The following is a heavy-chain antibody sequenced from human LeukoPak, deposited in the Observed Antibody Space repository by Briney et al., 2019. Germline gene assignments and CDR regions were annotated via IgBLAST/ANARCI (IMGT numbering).Heavy chain of an antibody. Sequence: GGSLRLSCAASGFTFSSYSMNWVRQAPGKGLEWASYISTSSSAIYYADSVKGRFTISRDNAKNSLYLQMNSLRAEDTAVYYCARDWVVGATSYDAFDIWGQGTMVTVSS. CDR3: ARDWVVGATSYDAFDI. V-gene: IGHV3-48*01. J-gene: IGHJ3*02. CDR2: ISTSSSAI. D-gene: IGHD1-26*01. CDR1: GFTFSSYS.